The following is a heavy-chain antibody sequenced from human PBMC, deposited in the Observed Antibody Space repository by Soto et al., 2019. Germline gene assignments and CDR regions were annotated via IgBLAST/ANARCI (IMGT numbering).Heavy chain of an antibody. D-gene: IGHD3-10*02. CDR2: INYSGTA. CDR1: GASISKTSSY. V-gene: IGHV4-39*01. CDR3: ARRVNVPSWYFDL. Sequence: QVELQQSGPGLVKPSETLSLTCTVSGASISKTSSYWGWIRQPPGKGLEWIGSINYSGTAYYNPSLMSLVPISVDTSRTQFPLRLTSVTAAGTAFYSWARRVNVPSWYFDLWGREKPVIVSS. J-gene: IGHJ2*01.